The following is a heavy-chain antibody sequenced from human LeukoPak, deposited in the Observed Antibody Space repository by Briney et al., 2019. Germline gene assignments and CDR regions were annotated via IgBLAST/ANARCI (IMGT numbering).Heavy chain of an antibody. CDR3: TGIDSYYYYMDV. Sequence: GGSLRLSCAASGFTFSSYSMSWVRQAPGKGLEWVSVIYSGGSTYYADSVKGRFTISRDNSKNTLYLQMNSLRAEDTAVYYCTGIDSYYYYMDVWGKGTTVTVSS. J-gene: IGHJ6*03. V-gene: IGHV3-66*02. CDR2: IYSGGST. CDR1: GFTFSSYS.